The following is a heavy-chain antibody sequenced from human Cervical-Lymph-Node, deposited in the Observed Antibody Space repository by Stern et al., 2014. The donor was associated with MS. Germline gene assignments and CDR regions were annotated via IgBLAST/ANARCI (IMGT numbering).Heavy chain of an antibody. D-gene: IGHD1-26*01. CDR2: IYYSGST. J-gene: IGHJ2*01. V-gene: IGHV4-59*08. CDR3: ARHRGRMWYFDL. Sequence: VQLVESGPGLVKASETLSLTCTVSGGSITTYYWSWIRQPPGKGLEWIGYIYYSGSTNYNPSLKSRVTISVDMSNTQFSLNLPSVTAADTAVYYCARHRGRMWYFDLWGRGTLVTVSS. CDR1: GGSITTYY.